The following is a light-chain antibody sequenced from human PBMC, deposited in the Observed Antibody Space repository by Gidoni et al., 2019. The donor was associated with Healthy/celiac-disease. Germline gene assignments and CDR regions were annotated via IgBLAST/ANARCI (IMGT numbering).Light chain of an antibody. J-gene: IGKJ3*01. CDR2: LGS. Sequence: DIVMTQSPLSLSVTPGEPASISCRSSQSLLHSNGYSYLDWYLQKPGQSPQLLIYLGSNRASGVPDRFSGSGSGTDFILKISRVEAEDVGVYYCMQALQTPRGRFTFXPXTKVDIK. CDR3: MQALQTPRGRFT. V-gene: IGKV2-28*01. CDR1: QSLLHSNGYSY.